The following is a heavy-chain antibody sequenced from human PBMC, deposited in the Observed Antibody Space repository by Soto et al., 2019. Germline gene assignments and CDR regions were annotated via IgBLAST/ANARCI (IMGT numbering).Heavy chain of an antibody. D-gene: IGHD3-22*01. V-gene: IGHV1-18*01. CDR3: AKGGSSGYHL. CDR1: GYTFSSYD. CDR2: VSAYQDNT. J-gene: IGHJ4*02. Sequence: ASVTVSCKASGYTFSSYDIRWVRPAPGQGLEWMGWVSAYQDNTNHEQKLQDRGTMTTDTSKSTAYMELMSLRYDEPVVYYGAKGGSSGYHLWGQGTLVTVSS.